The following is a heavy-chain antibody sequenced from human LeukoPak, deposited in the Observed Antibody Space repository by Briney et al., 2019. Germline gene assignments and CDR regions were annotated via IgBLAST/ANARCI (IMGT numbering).Heavy chain of an antibody. CDR3: ARGLGYSYGPYYFDY. V-gene: IGHV4-34*01. CDR1: GGSFSGYY. Sequence: SETLSLTCAVYGGSFSGYYWSWLRQPPGKGLEWIGEINHSGSTNYNTSLKSRVTISVDTSKNQFSLKLSSVTAADTAVYYCARGLGYSYGPYYFDYWGQGTLVTVSS. D-gene: IGHD5-18*01. CDR2: INHSGST. J-gene: IGHJ4*02.